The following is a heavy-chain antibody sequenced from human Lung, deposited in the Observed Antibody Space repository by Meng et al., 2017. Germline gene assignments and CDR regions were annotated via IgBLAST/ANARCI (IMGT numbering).Heavy chain of an antibody. CDR2: VYSGGST. CDR3: ARMHYYGSGERDY. Sequence: GQLVESGGGLVQPGGSLRLSCAASGFTVSSNYMNWVRQAPGKGLEWVSAVYSGGSTYYADSVKGRFTISRDNSKNTLDLQMNSLRAEDTAVYYCARMHYYGSGERDYWGQGTLVTVSS. J-gene: IGHJ4*02. CDR1: GFTVSSNY. D-gene: IGHD3-10*01. V-gene: IGHV3-66*02.